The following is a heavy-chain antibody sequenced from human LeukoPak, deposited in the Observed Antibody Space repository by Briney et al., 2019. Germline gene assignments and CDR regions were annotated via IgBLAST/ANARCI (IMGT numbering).Heavy chain of an antibody. V-gene: IGHV1-2*02. CDR2: INPNNGDT. Sequence: ASVKVSCKASGYTFTGYYLHWVRQAPGQGLEWMGWINPNNGDTGYAHKFQGRVTMIRDTSINTAYMESSGLRFDDTAVYYCGRGVSNAYNKPNWSDLWGQGSLITVSS. CDR1: GYTFTGYY. J-gene: IGHJ5*02. CDR3: GRGVSNAYNKPNWSDL. D-gene: IGHD5-24*01.